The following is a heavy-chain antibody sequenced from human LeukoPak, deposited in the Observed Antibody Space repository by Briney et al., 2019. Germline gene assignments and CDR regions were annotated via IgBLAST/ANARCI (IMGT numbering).Heavy chain of an antibody. D-gene: IGHD3-10*01. V-gene: IGHV1-2*02. J-gene: IGHJ4*02. Sequence: ASVKVSCKASGYTFTAYYIHWVRQAPGQGLEWMGWINLNSGGTEYAQKFQGRITLTRDTSISTAYMELRSLRSDDTAVYYCARDPQRYYGSGSYDYWGQGTLVTVSS. CDR3: ARDPQRYYGSGSYDY. CDR2: INLNSGGT. CDR1: GYTFTAYY.